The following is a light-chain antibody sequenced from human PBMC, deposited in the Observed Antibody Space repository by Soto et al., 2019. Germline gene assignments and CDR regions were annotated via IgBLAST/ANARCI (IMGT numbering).Light chain of an antibody. CDR1: QSVTSSY. V-gene: IGKV3-20*01. CDR2: GAS. Sequence: EIVLTQSPGTLSLSPGERATLSCRASQSVTSSYLAWYQQKPGQAPRLLIYGASSRATGIPDRFSGSGSGTYFTLTISRLAPEDFEVYYCQEYGSSPLTFGGGTKVEIK. J-gene: IGKJ4*01. CDR3: QEYGSSPLT.